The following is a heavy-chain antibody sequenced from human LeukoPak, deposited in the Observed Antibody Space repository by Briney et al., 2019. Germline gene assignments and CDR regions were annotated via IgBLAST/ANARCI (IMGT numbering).Heavy chain of an antibody. CDR1: GGSISSYY. J-gene: IGHJ5*02. CDR3: AGSITMILPFDP. D-gene: IGHD3-22*01. V-gene: IGHV4-59*08. CDR2: IYYSGSI. Sequence: PSETLSLTCTVSGGSISSYYLSWIRQPPGKGLEWIGYIYYSGSIKYNPSLKSRVTISVDTSKKQFSLKLSSVTAADTAAYYCAGSITMILPFDPWGQGTLVTVSS.